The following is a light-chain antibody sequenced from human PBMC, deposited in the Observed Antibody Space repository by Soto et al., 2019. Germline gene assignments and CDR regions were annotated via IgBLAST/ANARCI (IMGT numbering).Light chain of an antibody. V-gene: IGKV3-20*01. Sequence: EIVLTQSPGTLSLSPGERATLSCRASQSVTNGYLAWYQQKPGQAPRLLIHGASNRATGIPDRFIGSGSGTDFTLPISRLEPEDCGVYHFQQYGRSAAAFGQGTKLEIK. CDR1: QSVTNGY. J-gene: IGKJ2*01. CDR3: QQYGRSAAA. CDR2: GAS.